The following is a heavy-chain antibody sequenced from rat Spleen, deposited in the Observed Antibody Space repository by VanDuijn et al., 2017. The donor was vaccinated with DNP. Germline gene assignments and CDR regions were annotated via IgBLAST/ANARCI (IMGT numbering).Heavy chain of an antibody. Sequence: EVKLVESGGGLVQPGRSLKLSCAASGFTFNNYWMTWIRQAPGKGLEWVASISNAGDHTYYSDSVKGRFTISRDNAKSTLDLQVNSLRSEDTATYYCARRGYYGYSYFDYWGQGVMVTVSS. J-gene: IGHJ2*01. CDR2: ISNAGDHT. D-gene: IGHD1-9*01. CDR3: ARRGYYGYSYFDY. V-gene: IGHV5-31*01. CDR1: GFTFNNYW.